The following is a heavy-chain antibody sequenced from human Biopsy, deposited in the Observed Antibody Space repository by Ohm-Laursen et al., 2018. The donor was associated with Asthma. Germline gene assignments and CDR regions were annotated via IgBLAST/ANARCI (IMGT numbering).Heavy chain of an antibody. CDR3: ARGGGAHFQH. CDR1: GFTFSSYA. D-gene: IGHD2-21*01. J-gene: IGHJ1*01. CDR2: ISYDGSNK. Sequence: SLRLSCSASGFTFSSYAMHWVRQAPGKGLEWVAVISYDGSNKYYADSVKGRFTISRDNSKNTLYLQMSSLRSEDTAVYYCARGGGAHFQHWGQGTLVTVSS. V-gene: IGHV3-30-3*01.